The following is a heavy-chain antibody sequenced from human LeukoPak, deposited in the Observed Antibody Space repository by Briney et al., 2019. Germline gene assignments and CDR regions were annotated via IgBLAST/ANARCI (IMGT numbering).Heavy chain of an antibody. CDR1: GFTFSSYA. CDR3: ARVDVPGAFDI. Sequence: GGSLRLSCAASGFTFSSYAMHWVRQAPGKGLEYVSAISSNGGSTYYANSVKGRFTISRDNSKNTLYLQMGSLRAEDMAVYYCARVDVPGAFDIWGQGTMVTVSS. D-gene: IGHD6-6*01. V-gene: IGHV3-64*01. J-gene: IGHJ3*02. CDR2: ISSNGGST.